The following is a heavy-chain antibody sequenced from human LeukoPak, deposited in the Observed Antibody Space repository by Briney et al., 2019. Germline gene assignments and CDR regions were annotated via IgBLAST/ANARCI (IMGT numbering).Heavy chain of an antibody. CDR3: ARDTLNYYYYYGMDV. CDR1: GGSFSSGSYY. V-gene: IGHV4-61*01. CDR2: TYYSGST. Sequence: PSETLSLTCTVSGGSFSSGSYYWSWIRQPPGKGLEWIGYTYYSGSTNYNPSLKSRVTISVDTSKNQFSLKLSSVTAADTAVYYCARDTLNYYYYYGMDVWGQGTTVTVSS. J-gene: IGHJ6*02.